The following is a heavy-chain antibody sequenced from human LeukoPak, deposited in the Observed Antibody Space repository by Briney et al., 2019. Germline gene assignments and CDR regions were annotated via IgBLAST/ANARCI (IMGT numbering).Heavy chain of an antibody. CDR2: ISAYNGNT. Sequence: ASVKVSCKASGYTFTSYGISWVRQAPGQGLEWMGWISAYNGNTNYAQKLQGRVTMTTDTSTSTAYMELRSLRSDDTAVYYCARGKSYYDRPAGYASDIWGQGTMVTVSS. J-gene: IGHJ3*02. CDR1: GYTFTSYG. CDR3: ARGKSYYDRPAGYASDI. D-gene: IGHD3-22*01. V-gene: IGHV1-18*01.